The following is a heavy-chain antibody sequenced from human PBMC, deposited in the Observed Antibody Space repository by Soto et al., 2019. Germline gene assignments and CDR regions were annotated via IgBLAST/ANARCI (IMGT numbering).Heavy chain of an antibody. Sequence: SETLSLTCTVYGGSFSGYFWNWIRQSPGKGLEWIGKVNHNGRNNYNPSLKSRVTISMDTSKNQFSLKLTSVTAADTAVYYCARGGSSDWQVAFNFWGQGTMVTVSS. V-gene: IGHV4-34*01. J-gene: IGHJ3*01. CDR2: VNHNGRN. CDR3: ARGGSSDWQVAFNF. D-gene: IGHD6-19*01. CDR1: GGSFSGYF.